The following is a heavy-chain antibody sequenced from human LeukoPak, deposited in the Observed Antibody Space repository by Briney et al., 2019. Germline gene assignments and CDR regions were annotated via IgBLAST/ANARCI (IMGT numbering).Heavy chain of an antibody. J-gene: IGHJ6*04. Sequence: GGSLRLSCEASGFTFSNYNMNWVRQAPGKELEWVSSITSTSSYIYYADSVKGRFTISRDNAKNSLYLQMNSLRAEDTAVYYCAELGITMIGGVWGKGTTVTISS. CDR3: AELGITMIGGV. D-gene: IGHD3-10*02. CDR1: GFTFSNYN. V-gene: IGHV3-21*01. CDR2: ITSTSSYI.